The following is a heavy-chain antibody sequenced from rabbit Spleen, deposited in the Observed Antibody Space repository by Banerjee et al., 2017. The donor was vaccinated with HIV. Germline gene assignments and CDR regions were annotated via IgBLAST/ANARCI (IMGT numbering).Heavy chain of an antibody. CDR1: AFDLSNYYY. J-gene: IGHJ3*01. V-gene: IGHV1S45*01. D-gene: IGHD2-1*01. Sequence: QEQLEESGGGLVKPEGSLTLTCKASAFDLSNYYYMCWVRQAPGKGLEWIACIYAGSSGSTYYASWAKGRFTISKTSSTTVTLQMTSLTAADTATYFCARNSYGDYGHGSLDLWGQGTLVTVS. CDR2: IYAGSSGST. CDR3: ARNSYGDYGHGSLDL.